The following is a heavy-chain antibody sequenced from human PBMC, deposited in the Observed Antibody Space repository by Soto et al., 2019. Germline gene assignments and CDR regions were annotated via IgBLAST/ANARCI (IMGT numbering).Heavy chain of an antibody. CDR3: ARQGGYSSSWYPYYYYGMDV. D-gene: IGHD6-13*01. CDR1: GYSFTSYW. Sequence: PGESLKISCKGSGYSFTSYWISWVRQMPGKGLEWMGRIDPSDSYTNSSPSFQGHVTISADKSISTAYLQWSSLKASDTAMYYCARQGGYSSSWYPYYYYGMDVWGQGTTVTVSS. J-gene: IGHJ6*02. CDR2: IDPSDSYT. V-gene: IGHV5-10-1*01.